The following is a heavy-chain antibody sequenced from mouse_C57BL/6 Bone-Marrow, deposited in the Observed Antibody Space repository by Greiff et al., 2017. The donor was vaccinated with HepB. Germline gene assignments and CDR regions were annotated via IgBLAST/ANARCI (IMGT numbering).Heavy chain of an antibody. CDR2: IYPGDGDT. J-gene: IGHJ2*01. CDR3: ARPLYYGSSSAYYFDY. D-gene: IGHD1-1*01. V-gene: IGHV1-82*01. CDR1: GYAFSSSW. Sequence: QVQLQQSGPELVKPGASVKISCKASGYAFSSSWMNWVKQRPGKGLEWIGRIYPGDGDTNYNGKFKGKATLTADKSSSTAYMQLSSLTSEDSAVYFCARPLYYGSSSAYYFDYWGQGTTLTVSS.